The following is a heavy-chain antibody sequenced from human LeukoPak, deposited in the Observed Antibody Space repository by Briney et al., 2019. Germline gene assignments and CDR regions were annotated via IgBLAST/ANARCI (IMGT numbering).Heavy chain of an antibody. D-gene: IGHD6-19*01. CDR2: ISSSSSYI. V-gene: IGHV3-21*01. CDR3: ARDQQWLARYWYFDF. CDR1: GFTFSSYG. J-gene: IGHJ2*01. Sequence: PGRSLRLSCAASGFTFSSYGMHWVRQAPGKGLEWVSSISSSSSYIYCADSVKGRFTISRDNAKNSLYLQMNSLRAEDTAVYYCARDQQWLARYWYFDFWGRGTLVTVSS.